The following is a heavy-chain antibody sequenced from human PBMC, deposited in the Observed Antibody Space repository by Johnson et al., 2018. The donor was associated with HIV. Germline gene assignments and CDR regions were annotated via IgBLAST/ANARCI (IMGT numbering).Heavy chain of an antibody. V-gene: IGHV3-7*03. CDR3: ALEYSSSRGAFDI. Sequence: VQLVESGGGLIQPGGSLRLSCAASGFTVSSNYMSWVRQAPGKGLEWVANIKQDGSEKYYVDSAKGRFTISRDNAKNSLYLQMNSLRAEDTAVYYCALEYSSSRGAFDIWGQGTMVTVSS. D-gene: IGHD6-6*01. CDR2: IKQDGSEK. J-gene: IGHJ3*02. CDR1: GFTVSSNY.